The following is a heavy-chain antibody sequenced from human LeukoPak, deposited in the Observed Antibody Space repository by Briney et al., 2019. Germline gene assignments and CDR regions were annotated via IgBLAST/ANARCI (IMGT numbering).Heavy chain of an antibody. J-gene: IGHJ4*02. CDR3: ARVRRLLGSSGSPYYFDY. D-gene: IGHD3-22*01. V-gene: IGHV1-18*01. CDR2: ISTYNGNT. CDR1: GFTFTTYG. Sequence: ASVKVSCKASGFTFTTYGISWVRQAPGQGPEWMGWISTYNGNTNTDYAQKLQGRVTMTTDTSTSTAYMELSSLRSEDTAVYYCARVRRLLGSSGSPYYFDYWGQGTLATVSS.